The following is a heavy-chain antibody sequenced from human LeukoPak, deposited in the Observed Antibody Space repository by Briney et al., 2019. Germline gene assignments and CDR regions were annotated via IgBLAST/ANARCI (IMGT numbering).Heavy chain of an antibody. CDR1: GFTFSNYA. D-gene: IGHD2-15*01. CDR3: AKGIKCSGGSCYSLYYYYMDV. Sequence: GGSLRLSCAASGFTFSNYALNWVRQAPGKGLEWVSVISGSAGTTYYADSVKGRFTISRDNSKKTLYLQMNSLRAEDTAVYYCAKGIKCSGGSCYSLYYYYMDVWGKGTTVTVSS. CDR2: ISGSAGTT. J-gene: IGHJ6*03. V-gene: IGHV3-23*01.